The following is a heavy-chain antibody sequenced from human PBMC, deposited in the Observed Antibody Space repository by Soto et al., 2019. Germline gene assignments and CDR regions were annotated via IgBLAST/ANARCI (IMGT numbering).Heavy chain of an antibody. V-gene: IGHV4-4*02. CDR1: GGSISISNW. Sequence: PSETLSLTCAVSGGSISISNWCSCVRQPPGKGLEWIGEIYHSGSTNYNPSLKSRVAISVDKSKNQFSLKLSSVTAADTAVYYCARVSSSSWYRYYYYGMDVWGQGTTVTVSS. J-gene: IGHJ6*02. CDR2: IYHSGST. D-gene: IGHD6-13*01. CDR3: ARVSSSSWYRYYYYGMDV.